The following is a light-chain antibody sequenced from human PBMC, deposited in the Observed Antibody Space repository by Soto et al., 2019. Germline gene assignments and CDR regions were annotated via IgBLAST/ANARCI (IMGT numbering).Light chain of an antibody. CDR1: ISNIWAGYD. J-gene: IGLJ1*01. CDR3: QSCDSSLSGSGV. CDR2: GNI. Sequence: SLTSHPPAVSIAPGHRFTISFTGSISNIWAGYDVHWYQQLPGTAPKLLIYGNINRPSGVPDRFSGSKSGTSASLAITGLQAEDEAYYYFQSCDSSLSGSGVFGTWTKVPVL. V-gene: IGLV1-40*01.